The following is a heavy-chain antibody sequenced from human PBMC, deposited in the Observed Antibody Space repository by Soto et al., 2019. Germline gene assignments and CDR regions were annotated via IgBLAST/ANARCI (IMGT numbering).Heavy chain of an antibody. CDR3: ARDLEYYGSGSGGGLGY. V-gene: IGHV4-31*03. CDR2: MYYSGST. J-gene: IGHJ4*02. Sequence: QVQLQESGPGLVKPSQTLSLTCTVSGGSISSGGYYWSWIRQHPGKGLEWIGYMYYSGSTYYNPALKSRVTISVDTSKNQFSLKLSSVTAADTAVYYCARDLEYYGSGSGGGLGYWGQGTLVTVSS. CDR1: GGSISSGGYY. D-gene: IGHD3-10*01.